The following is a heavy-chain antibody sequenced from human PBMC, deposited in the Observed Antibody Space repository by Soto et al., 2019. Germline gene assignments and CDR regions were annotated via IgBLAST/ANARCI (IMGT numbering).Heavy chain of an antibody. CDR1: GFTFSSYA. Sequence: GGSLRLSCAASGFTFSSYAMHWVRQAPGKGLEWVAVISYDGSDKYYADSVKGRFTISRDNSKNTLNLQMNSLRAYDTAVYYCAKALGELSPESYDYWGQGTLVTVSS. CDR3: AKALGELSPESYDY. J-gene: IGHJ4*02. D-gene: IGHD3-16*02. CDR2: ISYDGSDK. V-gene: IGHV3-30*18.